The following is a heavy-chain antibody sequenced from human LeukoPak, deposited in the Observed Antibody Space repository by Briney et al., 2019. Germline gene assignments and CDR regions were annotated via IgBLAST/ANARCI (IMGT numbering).Heavy chain of an antibody. V-gene: IGHV4-59*01. J-gene: IGHJ4*02. CDR2: ISYSGSP. CDR3: ARTSGIAADFDY. D-gene: IGHD6-13*01. Sequence: SQTLSLTCTVSVGSLSRYYWSCIRHPPARGLECIGYISYSGSPNHNPSLTSRVPLSLDTSQNQISLKLSSVPAADTRVYFRARTSGIAADFDYWGQGNLVTVSS. CDR1: VGSLSRYY.